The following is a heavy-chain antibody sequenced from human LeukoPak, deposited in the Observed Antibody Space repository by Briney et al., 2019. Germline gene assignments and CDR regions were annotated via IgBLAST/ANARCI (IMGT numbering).Heavy chain of an antibody. V-gene: IGHV4-34*01. D-gene: IGHD2-15*01. CDR2: INHSGST. Sequence: SETLSLTCAVYGGSFSGYYWSWIRQPPGKGLEWIGEINHSGSTNYNPSLKSRVTISVDTSKNQFSLKLSSVTAADTAVYYCARSWMVAAPYFDYWGQGTLVTVSS. CDR3: ARSWMVAAPYFDY. CDR1: GGSFSGYY. J-gene: IGHJ4*02.